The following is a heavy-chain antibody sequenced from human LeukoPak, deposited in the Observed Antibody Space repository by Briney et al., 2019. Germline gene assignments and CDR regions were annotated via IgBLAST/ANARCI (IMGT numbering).Heavy chain of an antibody. CDR1: GGSISSSNW. Sequence: KTSETLSLTCAVSGGSISSSNWWSWVRQPPGKGLEWIGEIYHSGSTNYNPSLKSRVTISVDKSKNQFSLKLSSVTPADTAVYYCARGQRGSYYSGYKIDYWGQATQVGVSS. V-gene: IGHV4-4*02. CDR3: ARGQRGSYYSGYKIDY. D-gene: IGHD5-12*01. J-gene: IGHJ4*02. CDR2: IYHSGST.